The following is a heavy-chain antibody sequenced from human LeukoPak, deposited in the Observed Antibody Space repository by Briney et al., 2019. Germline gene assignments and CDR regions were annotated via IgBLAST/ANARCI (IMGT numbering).Heavy chain of an antibody. Sequence: GASLKVSCKASGYTFTSYAMHWVRQAPGQRLEWMGWINAGNGNTKYSRKFQGRVTITRDTSASTAYMELSSLRSEDTAVYYCARVYKRVPATLPGYWGQGTLVTVSS. J-gene: IGHJ4*02. CDR2: INAGNGNT. CDR1: GYTFTSYA. V-gene: IGHV1-3*01. D-gene: IGHD2-2*01. CDR3: ARVYKRVPATLPGY.